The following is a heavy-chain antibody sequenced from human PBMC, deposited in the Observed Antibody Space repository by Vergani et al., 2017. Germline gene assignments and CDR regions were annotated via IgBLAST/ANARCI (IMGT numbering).Heavy chain of an antibody. CDR2: IIPNLGIA. J-gene: IGHJ4*02. CDR1: GGTFSSYT. D-gene: IGHD3-10*01. CDR3: ARELGLMLRAMRPFDY. Sequence: QVQLVQSGAEVKKPGSSVKVSCKASGGTFSSYTISWVRQAPGQGLEWMGRIIPNLGIANYAQKFQGRVTITADKSTSTSYMELSSLRSEDTAVYYCARELGLMLRAMRPFDYWGQGTLVTVSS. V-gene: IGHV1-69*08.